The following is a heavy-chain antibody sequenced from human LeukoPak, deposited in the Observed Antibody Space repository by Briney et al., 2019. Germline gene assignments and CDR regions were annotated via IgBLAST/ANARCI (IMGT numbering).Heavy chain of an antibody. CDR3: VRDHLYSFDY. Sequence: GGSLRLCCAASGFTFSSYSMNWVRQAPGKGLEWVSYFRSSNNTIYYADSVKGRFTISGDNAKNLLYLQMNSLRDEDTAVYYCVRDHLYSFDYWGQGTLVTVSS. CDR1: GFTFSSYS. J-gene: IGHJ4*02. CDR2: FRSSNNTI. V-gene: IGHV3-48*02. D-gene: IGHD3-16*01.